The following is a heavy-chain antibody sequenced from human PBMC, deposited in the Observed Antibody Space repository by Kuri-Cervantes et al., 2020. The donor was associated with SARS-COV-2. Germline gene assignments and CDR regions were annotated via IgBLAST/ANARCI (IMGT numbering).Heavy chain of an antibody. D-gene: IGHD3-22*01. CDR2: ISSSSSTI. CDR1: GFTFSSYS. CDR3: ARDGGSSGYDIDY. J-gene: IGHJ4*02. Sequence: GESLKISCAASGFTFSSYSMNWVRRAPGKGLEWVSYISSSSSTIYYADSVKGRFTISRDNAKNSLYLQMNSLRDEDTAVYYCARDGGSSGYDIDYWGQGTLVTVSS. V-gene: IGHV3-48*02.